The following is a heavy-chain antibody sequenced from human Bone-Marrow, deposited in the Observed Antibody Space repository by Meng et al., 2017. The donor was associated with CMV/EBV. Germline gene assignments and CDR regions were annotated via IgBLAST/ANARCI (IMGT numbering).Heavy chain of an antibody. CDR1: GFIFSTYS. CDR2: ISATSTYI. V-gene: IGHV3-21*06. Sequence: GESLKISCAPSGFIFSTYSMHWVRQAPGRGLEWVSSISATSTYIYYADSVKGRSTISRDNAKNSLYLQMNSLRAANTAVYYCVRDGVHHGSGRAWFDPWGQGTRVTGSS. CDR3: VRDGVHHGSGRAWFDP. J-gene: IGHJ5*02. D-gene: IGHD3-10*01.